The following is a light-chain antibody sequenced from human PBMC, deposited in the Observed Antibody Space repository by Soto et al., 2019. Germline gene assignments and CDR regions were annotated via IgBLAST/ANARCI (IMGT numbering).Light chain of an antibody. V-gene: IGLV2-11*01. CDR1: SSDVGGYNY. CDR2: EVN. Sequence: QSVLTQPHSVSASPGQSVTISCTGTSSDVGGYNYVSWYQHHPGKAPKLMIYEVNKRPSGVPDRFSGSKSGNTASLTISGLQAEDEADYYCCSYADSYTYVFGIGTRSPS. CDR3: CSYADSYTYV. J-gene: IGLJ1*01.